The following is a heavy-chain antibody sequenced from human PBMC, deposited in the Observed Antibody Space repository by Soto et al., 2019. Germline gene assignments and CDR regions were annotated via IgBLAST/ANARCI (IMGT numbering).Heavy chain of an antibody. J-gene: IGHJ4*02. CDR2: IYYSGST. Sequence: SETVSLTCTVPGGSIGSGSYYWGWIRQPPRKGLEWIGSIYYSGSTYYNPSLKSRVTISVDTSKNQFSLKLSSVTAADTAVYYCARHGGGLVNQKAFAWVLAVSFDYWGQGTLVT. V-gene: IGHV4-39*01. D-gene: IGHD3-9*01. CDR1: GGSIGSGSYY. CDR3: ARHGGGLVNQKAFAWVLAVSFDY.